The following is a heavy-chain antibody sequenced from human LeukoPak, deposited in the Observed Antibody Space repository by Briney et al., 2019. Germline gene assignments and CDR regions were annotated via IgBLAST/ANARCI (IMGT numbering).Heavy chain of an antibody. CDR1: GGSISSYY. CDR2: IYYSGST. D-gene: IGHD3-10*01. CDR3: AREVRGEIDY. Sequence: SSETLCLTCTVSGGSISSYYWSWIRQPPGKGLEWIGYIYYSGSTNYNPSLKSRVTISVDTSKNQFSLKLSSVTAADTAVYYCAREVRGEIDYWGQGTLVTVSS. J-gene: IGHJ4*02. V-gene: IGHV4-59*01.